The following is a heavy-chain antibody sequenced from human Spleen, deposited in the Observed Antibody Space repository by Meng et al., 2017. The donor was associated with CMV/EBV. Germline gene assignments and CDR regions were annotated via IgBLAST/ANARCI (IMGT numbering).Heavy chain of an antibody. Sequence: LILSCAASGFTFSNYAMTWVRQAPGKGLEWVSTISEIRDASYYGDSVKGRFAISRDNSKNTLYLQMSSLRVEDTAVYYCAKARQCEDWGQGTLVTVSS. CDR3: AKARQCED. J-gene: IGHJ4*02. CDR1: GFTFSNYA. V-gene: IGHV3-23*01. CDR2: ISEIRDAS.